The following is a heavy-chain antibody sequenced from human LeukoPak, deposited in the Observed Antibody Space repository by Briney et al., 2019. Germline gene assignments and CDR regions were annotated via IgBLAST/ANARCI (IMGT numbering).Heavy chain of an antibody. D-gene: IGHD4-17*01. Sequence: SETLSLTCTVSGGSISSSSYYWGWIRQPPGKGLEWIGSIYYSGSTYYNPSLKSRVTIPVDTSKNRFSLKLSSVTAADTAVYYCASDSTGTKRFDPWGQGTLVTVSS. V-gene: IGHV4-39*01. CDR1: GGSISSSSYY. J-gene: IGHJ5*02. CDR3: ASDSTGTKRFDP. CDR2: IYYSGST.